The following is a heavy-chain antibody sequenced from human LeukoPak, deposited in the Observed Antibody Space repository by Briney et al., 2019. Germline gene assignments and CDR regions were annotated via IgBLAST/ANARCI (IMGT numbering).Heavy chain of an antibody. CDR2: IYNSGST. J-gene: IGHJ4*02. CDR1: GGSISSSSYY. V-gene: IGHV4-61*01. Sequence: SETLSLTCTVSGGSISSSSYYWSWIRQPPGKGLEWIGYIYNSGSTNYNPSLKSRVTISVDTSKNQFSLKLSSVTAADTAVYYCARDGGSSWHLPFDYWGQGTLVTVSS. D-gene: IGHD6-13*01. CDR3: ARDGGSSWHLPFDY.